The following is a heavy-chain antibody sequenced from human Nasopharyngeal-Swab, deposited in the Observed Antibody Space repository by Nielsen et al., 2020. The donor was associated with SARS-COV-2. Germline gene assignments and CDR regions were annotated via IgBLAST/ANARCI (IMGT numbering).Heavy chain of an antibody. CDR3: ARPYDSGGYFRGHRSYFQH. CDR2: INHSGST. V-gene: IGHV4-34*01. D-gene: IGHD3-22*01. CDR1: GGSFSGYY. J-gene: IGHJ1*01. Sequence: SETLSLTCAVYGGSFSGYYWSWIRQPPGKGLEWIGEINHSGSTNYNPSLKSRVTISVDTSKNQFSLKLSSVTAADTAVYYCARPYDSGGYFRGHRSYFQHWGQGTLVTVSS.